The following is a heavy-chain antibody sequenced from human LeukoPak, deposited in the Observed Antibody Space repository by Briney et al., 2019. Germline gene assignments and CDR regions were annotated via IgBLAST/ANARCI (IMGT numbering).Heavy chain of an antibody. CDR2: TYYRSKWYN. CDR1: GDSFSGNSAA. Sequence: SQTLSLTCAISGDSFSGNSAAWNWIRQSPSRGLEWLGRTYYRSKWYNDYAVSVKSRITINPDTSKNEYSLQLNSVTPEEPAVYYCARGDTAMVPWRQATLVSVPS. J-gene: IGHJ5*02. V-gene: IGHV6-1*01. CDR3: ARGDTAMVP. D-gene: IGHD5-18*01.